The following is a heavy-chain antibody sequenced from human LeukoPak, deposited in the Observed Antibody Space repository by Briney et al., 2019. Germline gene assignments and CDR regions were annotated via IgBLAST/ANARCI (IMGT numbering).Heavy chain of an antibody. Sequence: GESLKISCKGSGYSFTSYWIGWVRQMPGKDLEWMGIIYPGDSDTRYSPSFQGQVTISADKSISTAYLQWSSLKASDTAMYYCARIQWLDIGHYYGMDVWGQGTTVTVSS. V-gene: IGHV5-51*01. CDR3: ARIQWLDIGHYYGMDV. CDR1: GYSFTSYW. CDR2: IYPGDSDT. J-gene: IGHJ6*02. D-gene: IGHD6-19*01.